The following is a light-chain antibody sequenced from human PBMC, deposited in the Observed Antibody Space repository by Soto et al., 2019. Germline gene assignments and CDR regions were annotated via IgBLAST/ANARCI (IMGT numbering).Light chain of an antibody. CDR2: GAS. J-gene: IGKJ1*01. V-gene: IGKV3-20*01. CDR1: QSVSDN. Sequence: EIVLTQSPATLSLSPGERATLSCRASQSVSDNLAWYQQRPGQGPRLLIYGASTRATGIPDRFSGSGSGTDFTLTISRLEPEDFAMYFCQQYVSSPQTFGQGTKVDI. CDR3: QQYVSSPQT.